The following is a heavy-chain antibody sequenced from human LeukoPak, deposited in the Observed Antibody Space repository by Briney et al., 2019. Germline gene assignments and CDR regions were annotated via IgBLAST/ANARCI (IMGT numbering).Heavy chain of an antibody. CDR1: GDSISSYY. CDR3: ARVHIVTGTYFDS. J-gene: IGHJ4*02. V-gene: IGHV4-4*07. CDR2: IYTSGYT. D-gene: IGHD2-21*01. Sequence: PLETLSLTCNVSGDSISSYYWSWLRQPGGKALEWIGRIYTSGYTNYNPSLESRVTMPIDTAKSQFSLKLSSVTAADTAVYYCARVHIVTGTYFDSWGLGALVTVSS.